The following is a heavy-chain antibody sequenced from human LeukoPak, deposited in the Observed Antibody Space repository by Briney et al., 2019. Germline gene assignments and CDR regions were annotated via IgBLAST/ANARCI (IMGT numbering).Heavy chain of an antibody. V-gene: IGHV1-69*05. D-gene: IGHD4-17*01. J-gene: IGHJ4*02. Sequence: SVKVSCKASGGTFSTYAISWVRQAPGHGLEWMGKIIPIFGTVNYAQNYPGRRTITTYQFTGTAYMELSRLRSEDTAVYYCANLLDYGDASGFDYWGQGTLVTVSS. CDR2: IIPIFGTV. CDR1: GGTFSTYA. CDR3: ANLLDYGDASGFDY.